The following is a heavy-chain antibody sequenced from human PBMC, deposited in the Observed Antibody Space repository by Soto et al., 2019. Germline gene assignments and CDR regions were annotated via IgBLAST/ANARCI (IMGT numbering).Heavy chain of an antibody. V-gene: IGHV7-4-1*01. CDR2: INTNTGNP. CDR1: GYTFTSYA. J-gene: IGHJ5*02. D-gene: IGHD1-1*01. CDR3: ARDLPSADRTGFDP. Sequence: QVQLVQSGSELKKPGASVKVSCKASGYTFTSYAMNWVRQAPGQGLEWMGWINTNTGNPTYAQGFTGRFAFSLDTSVRTDYLQTWSLKAEGTAVYYCARDLPSADRTGFDPWGQGTLVTVSS.